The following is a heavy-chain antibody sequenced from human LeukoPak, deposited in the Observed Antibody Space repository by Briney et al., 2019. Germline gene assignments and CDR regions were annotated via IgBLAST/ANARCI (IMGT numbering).Heavy chain of an antibody. D-gene: IGHD6-13*01. Sequence: SETLSLTCAVYGGSFSGYYWTWIRQPPGKGLEWIGEMSHSGSTYYNPSLKSRVTISVDTSKNQFSLKLSSVTAADTAVYYCARGSPWPYSSSFDSWGQGTLVTVSS. V-gene: IGHV4-34*01. J-gene: IGHJ4*02. CDR3: ARGSPWPYSSSFDS. CDR2: MSHSGST. CDR1: GGSFSGYY.